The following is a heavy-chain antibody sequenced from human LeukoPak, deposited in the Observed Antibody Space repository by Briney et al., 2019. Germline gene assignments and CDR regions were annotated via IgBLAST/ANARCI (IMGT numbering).Heavy chain of an antibody. V-gene: IGHV4-39*07. CDR1: GGSISSGGYY. J-gene: IGHJ6*02. Sequence: SETLSLTCTVSGGSISSGGYYWSWIRQPPGKGLEWIGKINHSGSTNYNPSLKSRVTISVDTSKNQFSLKLSSVTAADTTVYYCARGGVAVAGVPYYYYGMDVWGQGTTVTVSS. D-gene: IGHD6-19*01. CDR2: INHSGST. CDR3: ARGGVAVAGVPYYYYGMDV.